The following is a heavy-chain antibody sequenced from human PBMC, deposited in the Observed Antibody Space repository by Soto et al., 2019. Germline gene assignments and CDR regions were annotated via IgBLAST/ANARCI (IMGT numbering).Heavy chain of an antibody. V-gene: IGHV3-7*01. J-gene: IGHJ6*02. D-gene: IGHD1-26*01. CDR2: IKQDGSEK. Sequence: GGSLRLSCAASGFTFSSYWMSWVRQAPGKWLEWVANIKQDGSEKYYVDSVKGRFTISRDNAKNSLYLQMNSLRAEDTAVYYCARDRRGAATYYYYYGMDVWGQGXTVTVYS. CDR3: ARDRRGAATYYYYYGMDV. CDR1: GFTFSSYW.